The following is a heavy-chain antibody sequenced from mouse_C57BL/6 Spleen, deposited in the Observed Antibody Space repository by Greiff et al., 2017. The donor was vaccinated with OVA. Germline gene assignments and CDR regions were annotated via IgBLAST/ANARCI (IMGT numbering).Heavy chain of an antibody. CDR2: IYPSDSET. CDR3: AREGDSSYAMDY. J-gene: IGHJ4*01. D-gene: IGHD2-12*01. V-gene: IGHV1-61*01. CDR1: GYTFTSYW. Sequence: QVQLQQPGAELVRPGSSVKLSCKASGYTFTSYWMDWVKQRPGQGLEWIGNIYPSDSETHYNQKFKDKATLTVDKSSSTDYRQLSSLTSEDSAVYYGAREGDSSYAMDYWGQGTSVTVSS.